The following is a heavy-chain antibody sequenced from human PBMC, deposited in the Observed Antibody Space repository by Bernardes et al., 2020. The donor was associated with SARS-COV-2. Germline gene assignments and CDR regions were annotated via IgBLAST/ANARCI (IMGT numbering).Heavy chain of an antibody. CDR3: ARPGYSYSVAQIYYHYYGMDV. CDR1: GGSISSSRYY. Sequence: SETLSLTCTVSGGSISSSRYYWGWIRQPPGKGLEWVGSIHFSGSTNYNPSLKSRVIISVDTSKNQFSLKLSSVTAADTAVYYCARPGYSYSVAQIYYHYYGMDVWGQGTTVTVSS. D-gene: IGHD4-4*01. J-gene: IGHJ6*02. V-gene: IGHV4-39*01. CDR2: IHFSGST.